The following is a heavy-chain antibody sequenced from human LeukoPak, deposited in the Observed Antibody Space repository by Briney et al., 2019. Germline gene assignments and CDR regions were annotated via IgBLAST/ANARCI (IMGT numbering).Heavy chain of an antibody. J-gene: IGHJ4*02. Sequence: GGSLRLSCAASGFTFSSYSMNWVRQAPGKGLEWVSYISSSSSTIYYADSVKGRFTISRDNAKKSLFLQMNSLRAEDTAVYYCIAAAATNFGYWGQGTLVTVSS. D-gene: IGHD6-13*01. CDR3: IAAAATNFGY. CDR2: ISSSSSTI. V-gene: IGHV3-48*01. CDR1: GFTFSSYS.